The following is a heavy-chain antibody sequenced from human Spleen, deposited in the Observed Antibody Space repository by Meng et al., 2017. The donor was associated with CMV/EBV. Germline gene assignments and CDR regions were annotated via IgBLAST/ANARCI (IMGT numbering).Heavy chain of an antibody. V-gene: IGHV1-2*06. J-gene: IGHJ3*02. CDR1: GYTLTAYY. Sequence: ASVKVSCKASGYTLTAYYIHWVRQAPGQGLEWMGRINPNGGGTNYAQKFQGRVTMTRETSISTAYMELSRLRFDDTAVYYCAKDRVDLETFGSDAFHIWGQGTMVTVSS. CDR3: AKDRVDLETFGSDAFHI. CDR2: INPNGGGT. D-gene: IGHD3-3*01.